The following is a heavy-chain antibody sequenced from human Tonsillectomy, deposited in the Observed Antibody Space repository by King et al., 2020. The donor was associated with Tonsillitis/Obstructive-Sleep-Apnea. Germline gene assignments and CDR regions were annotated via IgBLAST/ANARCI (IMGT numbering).Heavy chain of an antibody. CDR3: ARYCGIPAAGKLDV. D-gene: IGHD6-13*01. CDR2: ISGFSGHT. V-gene: IGHV1-18*01. CDR1: GYTFSSFG. J-gene: IGHJ6*02. Sequence: VQLVESGGEVKKPGASVRISCTASGYTFSSFGISWVRQAPGQGLEWMGWISGFSGHTNYAQNLRGRVTMTTDTSTSKAYMELRSLGSDDTAVYYCARYCGIPAAGKLDVWGQGTTVSVSS.